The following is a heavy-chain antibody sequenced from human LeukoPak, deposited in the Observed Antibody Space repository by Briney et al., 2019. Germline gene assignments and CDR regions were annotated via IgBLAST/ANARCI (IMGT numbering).Heavy chain of an antibody. CDR2: IYSGGST. V-gene: IGHV3-66*02. J-gene: IGHJ4*02. CDR1: GFTVSSNY. Sequence: QTGGSLRLSCAASGFTVSSNYMSWVRQAPGKGLEWVSVIYSGGSTYYADSVKGRFTISRDNSKNTLYLQMNSLRAEDAAVYYCARPRRQYGLGLGYWGQGTLVTVSS. D-gene: IGHD4-11*01. CDR3: ARPRRQYGLGLGY.